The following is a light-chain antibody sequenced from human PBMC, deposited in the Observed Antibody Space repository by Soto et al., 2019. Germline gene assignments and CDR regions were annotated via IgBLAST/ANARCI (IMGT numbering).Light chain of an antibody. Sequence: EIVMTQSPATLSVSPGEGATLSCRASQSVSSNLAWYQQKPGQDPRILIYGASTRATGIPVRFSGSGSGTEFTLTINILLSEDFAVYYCQQYNNWPRGTFGQGTKVDIK. CDR2: GAS. CDR3: QQYNNWPRGT. CDR1: QSVSSN. J-gene: IGKJ1*01. V-gene: IGKV3-15*01.